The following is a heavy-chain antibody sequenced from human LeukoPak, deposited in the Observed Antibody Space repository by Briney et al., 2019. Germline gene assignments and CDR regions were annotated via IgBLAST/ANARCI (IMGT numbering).Heavy chain of an antibody. CDR1: GFTFSSYG. Sequence: GGSLRLSCAASGFTFSSYGMHWVRQAPGKGLEWVAVISYDGSNKYYADSVKGRFTISRDNSKNTLYLQMNSLRAEDTAVYYCARDPTPCGGDCSHYYYYMDVWGKGTTVTVSS. D-gene: IGHD2-21*02. CDR3: ARDPTPCGGDCSHYYYYMDV. CDR2: ISYDGSNK. V-gene: IGHV3-30*03. J-gene: IGHJ6*03.